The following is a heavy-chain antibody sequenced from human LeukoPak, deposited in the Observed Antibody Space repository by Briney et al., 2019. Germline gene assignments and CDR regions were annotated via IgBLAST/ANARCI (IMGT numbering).Heavy chain of an antibody. V-gene: IGHV1-8*01. CDR1: GYTFTSYD. D-gene: IGHD3-10*01. Sequence: ASVKVSCKASGYTFTSYDINWVRQATGQGLEWVGWMNPNSGNTGYAQKFQGRVTMTRNTSISTAYMELSSLRSEDTAVYYCARGRRFGELSDFDYWGQGTLVTVSS. J-gene: IGHJ4*02. CDR3: ARGRRFGELSDFDY. CDR2: MNPNSGNT.